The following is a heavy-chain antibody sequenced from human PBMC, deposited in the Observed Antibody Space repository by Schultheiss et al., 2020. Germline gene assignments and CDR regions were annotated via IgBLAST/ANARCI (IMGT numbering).Heavy chain of an antibody. Sequence: GGSLRLSCAASGFTFSSYAMHWVRQAPGKGLEWVSSISSSSSYIYYADSVKGRFTISRDNAKNSLYLQMNSLRAEDTAVYYCARDRYCSGGSCYEAYGMDVWGQGTTVTVSS. J-gene: IGHJ6*02. CDR3: ARDRYCSGGSCYEAYGMDV. V-gene: IGHV3-21*01. CDR1: GFTFSSYA. CDR2: ISSSSSYI. D-gene: IGHD2-15*01.